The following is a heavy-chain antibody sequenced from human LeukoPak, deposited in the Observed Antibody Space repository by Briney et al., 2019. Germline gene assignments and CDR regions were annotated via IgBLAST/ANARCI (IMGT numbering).Heavy chain of an antibody. CDR2: IYFSGST. CDR1: GGSFSGYY. V-gene: IGHV4-34*01. D-gene: IGHD3-10*01. J-gene: IGHJ4*02. CDR3: ARRGSGVIDY. Sequence: SSETLSLTCAVYGGSFSGYYWSWIRQPPGKGLEWIGSIYFSGSTYYNPSLRSRVTISVDTSKNQFSLKLSSVTAADTAVYYFARRGSGVIDYWGQGTLVTVSS.